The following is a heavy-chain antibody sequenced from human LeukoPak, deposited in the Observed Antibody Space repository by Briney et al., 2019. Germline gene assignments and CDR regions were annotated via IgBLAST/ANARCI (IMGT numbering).Heavy chain of an antibody. CDR2: INPSGGST. D-gene: IGHD3-10*01. CDR3: ARRGSYYYYMDV. V-gene: IGHV1-46*01. Sequence: GASVKVSCKASGYTFTSYYMHWVRQAPGQGLERMGIINPSGGSTSYAQKFQGRVTMTRDMSTSTVYMELRSLRSEDTAVYYCARRGSYYYYMDVWGKGTTVTVSS. CDR1: GYTFTSYY. J-gene: IGHJ6*03.